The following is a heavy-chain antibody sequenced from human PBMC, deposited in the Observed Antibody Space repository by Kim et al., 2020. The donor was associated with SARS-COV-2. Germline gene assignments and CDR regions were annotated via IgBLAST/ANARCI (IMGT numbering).Heavy chain of an antibody. J-gene: IGHJ6*02. CDR1: GFTFSSYS. Sequence: GGSLRLSCAASGFTFSSYSMNWVRQAPGKGLEWVSSISSSSSYIYYADSVKGRFTISRENAKNSLYLQMTSLGAEDTAVYYCARNKQLRYFDWLPQGGMDVWGQGTTVTVSS. CDR3: ARNKQLRYFDWLPQGGMDV. V-gene: IGHV3-21*01. CDR2: ISSSSSYI. D-gene: IGHD3-9*01.